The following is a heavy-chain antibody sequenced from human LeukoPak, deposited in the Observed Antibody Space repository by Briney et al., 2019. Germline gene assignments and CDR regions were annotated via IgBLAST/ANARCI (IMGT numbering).Heavy chain of an antibody. D-gene: IGHD5-12*01. CDR1: GGSISSGDYY. Sequence: SDTLSLTCTVSGGSISSGDYYWSWIRQPPATGPEWIGYIYYSGSTYYNPSLKSRVTISVDTSKNQFSLKLSSVTAADTAVYSCASGYSAASYGMDVWGQGTTVTVSS. J-gene: IGHJ6*02. V-gene: IGHV4-30-4*02. CDR2: IYYSGST. CDR3: ASGYSAASYGMDV.